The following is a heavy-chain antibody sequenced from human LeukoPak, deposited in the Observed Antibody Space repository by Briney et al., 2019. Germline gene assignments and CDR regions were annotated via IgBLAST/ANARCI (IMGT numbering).Heavy chain of an antibody. Sequence: GGSLRLSCAASGFTFSSYWMHWVRQAPGKGLVWVSRINGDGSSTSYADSVKGRFTISRDNAKNTLYLQMNSLRAEDTAVYYCARSHYGDYVGGAFDIWGQGTMVTVSS. CDR3: ARSHYGDYVGGAFDI. CDR1: GFTFSSYW. CDR2: INGDGSST. V-gene: IGHV3-74*01. D-gene: IGHD4-17*01. J-gene: IGHJ3*02.